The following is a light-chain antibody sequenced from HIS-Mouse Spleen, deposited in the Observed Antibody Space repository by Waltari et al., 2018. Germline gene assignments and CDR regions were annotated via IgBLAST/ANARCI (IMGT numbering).Light chain of an antibody. Sequence: QSALTQPASVSGSPGQSITISCTGTSSDDGSYNLVSWYQQHPGKAPQLMIYEGSKRPSGVSNRFSGSKSGNTASLTISGLQAEDEADYYCCSYAGSSTYVFGTGTKVTVL. CDR2: EGS. CDR1: SSDDGSYNL. J-gene: IGLJ1*01. CDR3: CSYAGSSTYV. V-gene: IGLV2-23*01.